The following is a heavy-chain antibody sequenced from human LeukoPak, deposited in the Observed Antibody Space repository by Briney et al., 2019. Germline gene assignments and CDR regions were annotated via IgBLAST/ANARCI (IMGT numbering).Heavy chain of an antibody. CDR2: ISSSSSYI. CDR3: ARGKTYYYDSSGYPLDY. CDR1: GFTFSSYS. J-gene: IGHJ4*02. D-gene: IGHD3-22*01. Sequence: PGGSLRLSCAASGFTFSSYSMNWVRQAPGKGLEWVSSISSSSSYIYYADSLKGRFTISRDNAKNSLYLQMNSLRAEDTAVYYCARGKTYYYDSSGYPLDYWGQGTLVTVSS. V-gene: IGHV3-21*01.